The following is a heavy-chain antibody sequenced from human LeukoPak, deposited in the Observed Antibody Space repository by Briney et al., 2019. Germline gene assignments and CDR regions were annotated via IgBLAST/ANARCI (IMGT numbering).Heavy chain of an antibody. D-gene: IGHD2-8*02. CDR3: AKSAGGNYFDY. CDR1: GFTFSSYA. V-gene: IGHV3-21*01. Sequence: PGGSLRLSCAASGFTFSSYAMSWVRQAPGKWLEWVSSISSGTNYIFEADSVKGRFTVTKDTALNSLSLQMNSLRADDTAVYYCAKSAGGNYFDYWDQGTLVTVSS. CDR2: ISSGTNYI. J-gene: IGHJ4*02.